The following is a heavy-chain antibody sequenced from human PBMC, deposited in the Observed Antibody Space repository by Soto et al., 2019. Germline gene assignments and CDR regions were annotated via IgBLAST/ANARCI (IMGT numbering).Heavy chain of an antibody. Sequence: QVQLVESGGGVVQPGRSLRLSCAASGFTFSSYAMHWVRQAPGKGLEWVAVISYDGSNKYYADSVKGRFTISRDNSKNTLYLQMNSLRAEDTAVYYCARVQLGGSHRDWGQGTLVTVSS. D-gene: IGHD3-16*01. J-gene: IGHJ4*02. CDR1: GFTFSSYA. V-gene: IGHV3-30-3*01. CDR3: ARVQLGGSHRD. CDR2: ISYDGSNK.